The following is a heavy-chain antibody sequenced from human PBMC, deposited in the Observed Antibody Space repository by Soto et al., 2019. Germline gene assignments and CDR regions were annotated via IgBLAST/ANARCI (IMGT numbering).Heavy chain of an antibody. Sequence: SETLFLTCAVSGGSLSSGGYYWSWIRQHPGKGLEWIGYIYYSGSTYYNPSLKSRVTISVDTSKNQFSLKLSSVTAADTAVYYCARWPQLEPRFDYWAQGTLVTVSS. J-gene: IGHJ4*02. CDR2: IYYSGST. CDR3: ARWPQLEPRFDY. V-gene: IGHV4-31*11. D-gene: IGHD1-1*01. CDR1: GGSLSSGGYY.